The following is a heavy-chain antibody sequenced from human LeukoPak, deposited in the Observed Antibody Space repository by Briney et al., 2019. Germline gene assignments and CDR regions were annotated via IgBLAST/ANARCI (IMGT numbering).Heavy chain of an antibody. Sequence: GRSLRLSCAASGFTFSTYVTHWVRQAPGKGLEWVVVISYDGSDKSYADSVKGRFTFSRDNAKNTLYLQMNSLRAEDTAMYYCARGFPYCSGGSCYYGLDVWGQGTTVTVSS. CDR1: GFTFSTYV. CDR2: ISYDGSDK. D-gene: IGHD2-15*01. V-gene: IGHV3-30*03. J-gene: IGHJ6*02. CDR3: ARGFPYCSGGSCYYGLDV.